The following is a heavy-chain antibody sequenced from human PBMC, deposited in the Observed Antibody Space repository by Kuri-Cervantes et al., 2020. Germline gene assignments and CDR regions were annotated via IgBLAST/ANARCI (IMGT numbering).Heavy chain of an antibody. CDR1: GYTFTSYG. J-gene: IGHJ4*02. Sequence: ASVKVSCKASGYTFTSYGISWVRQAPGQGLEWMGWISAYNGNTNYAQKLQGRVTMTTDTSTSTAYMELRSLRSDDTAVYYCARDMVATIFLDYFDYWGQGTLVTVSS. CDR3: ARDMVATIFLDYFDY. D-gene: IGHD5-12*01. CDR2: ISAYNGNT. V-gene: IGHV1-18*01.